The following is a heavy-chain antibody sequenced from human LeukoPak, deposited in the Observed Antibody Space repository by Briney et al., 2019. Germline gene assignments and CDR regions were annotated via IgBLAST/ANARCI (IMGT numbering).Heavy chain of an antibody. Sequence: PGGSLRLSCAASGCTFSSYSMNWVRQAPGKGLEGVSSISSSSSYIYYADSVKGRFTISRDNAKNSLYLQMNSLRAEDTAVYYCAQGYSSSSPASDIWGQGTMVTVSS. V-gene: IGHV3-21*01. CDR2: ISSSSSYI. CDR3: AQGYSSSSPASDI. J-gene: IGHJ3*02. D-gene: IGHD6-6*01. CDR1: GCTFSSYS.